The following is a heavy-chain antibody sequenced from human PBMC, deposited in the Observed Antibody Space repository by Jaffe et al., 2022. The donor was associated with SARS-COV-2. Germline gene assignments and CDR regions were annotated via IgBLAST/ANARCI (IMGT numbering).Heavy chain of an antibody. D-gene: IGHD2-15*01. Sequence: QVQLQESGPGLVKPSETLSLTCTVSGGSISSYYWSWIRQPPGKGLEWIGYIYYSGSTNYNPSLKSRVTISVDTSKNQFSLKLSSVTAADTAVYYCARGSLVVVVAATADAFDIWGQGTMVTVSS. CDR1: GGSISSYY. CDR2: IYYSGST. V-gene: IGHV4-59*01. J-gene: IGHJ3*02. CDR3: ARGSLVVVVAATADAFDI.